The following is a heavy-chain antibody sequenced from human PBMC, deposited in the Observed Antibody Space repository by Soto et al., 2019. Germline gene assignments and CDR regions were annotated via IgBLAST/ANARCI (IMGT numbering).Heavy chain of an antibody. CDR3: ARDFATHCSGSTCYPYAY. Sequence: GGSLRLSCAAPGFTFNTFWMSWVRQSPGRGLEWVANIKHDGSETYYVDSVKGRFTISRDNAKNSLFLQMNTLRTEDTAVYYCARDFATHCSGSTCYPYAYWGQGALVTVSS. V-gene: IGHV3-7*03. D-gene: IGHD2-15*01. J-gene: IGHJ4*02. CDR1: GFTFNTFW. CDR2: IKHDGSET.